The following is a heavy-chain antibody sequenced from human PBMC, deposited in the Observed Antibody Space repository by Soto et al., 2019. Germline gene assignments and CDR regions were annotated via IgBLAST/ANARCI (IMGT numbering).Heavy chain of an antibody. Sequence: QVQLVQSGAEVKKPGSSVKVSCKASGGTFSSYTISWVRQAPGQGLEWMGRIIPILGIANYAQKFQGRVTITADKAKSTAYTALSSLRSEDTDVYYCARPGAYCSSTSCRSTNYYYMYFWGKGPTVTVSS. V-gene: IGHV1-69*02. CDR1: GGTFSSYT. CDR2: IIPILGIA. CDR3: ARPGAYCSSTSCRSTNYYYMYF. D-gene: IGHD2-2*01. J-gene: IGHJ6*03.